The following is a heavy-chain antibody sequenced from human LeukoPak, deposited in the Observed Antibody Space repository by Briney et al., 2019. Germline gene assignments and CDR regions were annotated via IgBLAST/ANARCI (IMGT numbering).Heavy chain of an antibody. D-gene: IGHD6-13*01. V-gene: IGHV3-11*04. J-gene: IGHJ4*02. CDR3: ARLKYTSSWHYFFDD. CDR2: ISSSGSSI. CDR1: GGSISSSSYY. Sequence: LSLTCTVSGGSISSSSYYWGWIRQPPGKGLEWVSYISSSGSSIYYGDSVKGRFTISRDNAKNSLYLQMNSLRADDTAMYYCARLKYTSSWHYFFDDWGQGTLVTVSS.